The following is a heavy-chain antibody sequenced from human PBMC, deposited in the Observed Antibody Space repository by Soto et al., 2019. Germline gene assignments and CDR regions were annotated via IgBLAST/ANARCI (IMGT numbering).Heavy chain of an antibody. D-gene: IGHD3-10*01. CDR2: IYYSGST. Sequence: QLQLQESGPGLVKPSETLSLTCTVSGGSISSSSYYWGWIRQPPGKGLEWIGSIYYSGSTYYNPSLKSRVTIPVDTSKNQFSRKLSSVTAADTAVYYCARRATMVRGVITFDYWGQGTLVTVSS. J-gene: IGHJ4*02. CDR1: GGSISSSSYY. CDR3: ARRATMVRGVITFDY. V-gene: IGHV4-39*01.